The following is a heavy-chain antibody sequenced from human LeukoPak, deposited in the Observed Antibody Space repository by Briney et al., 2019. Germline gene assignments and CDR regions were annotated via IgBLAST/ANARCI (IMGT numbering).Heavy chain of an antibody. CDR2: VDHTGST. V-gene: IGHV4-61*03. J-gene: IGHJ6*03. CDR3: ARGRVSSSTWYSTYYYYFYMDV. D-gene: IGHD1-1*01. CDR1: GYSISGTYF. Sequence: SETLSLTCNVSGYSISGTYFWGWIRQPPGKGLEWIGYVDHTGSTNFNPSLNGRVSISRDTTKNLFSLRLRSVTAADTAVYFCARGRVSSSTWYSTYYYYFYMDVWGKGTTVTVSS.